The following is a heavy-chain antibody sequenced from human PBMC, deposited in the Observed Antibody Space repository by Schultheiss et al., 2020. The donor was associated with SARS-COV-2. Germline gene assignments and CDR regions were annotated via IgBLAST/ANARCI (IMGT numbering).Heavy chain of an antibody. V-gene: IGHV1-69*04. Sequence: SVKVSCKASGYTFTSYGISWVRQAPGQGLEWMGRIIPILGIANYAQKFQGRVTITADKSTSTAYMELSSLRSEDTAVYYCARLHYYYGMDVWGQGTTVTVSS. CDR1: GYTFTSYG. CDR2: IIPILGIA. J-gene: IGHJ6*02. CDR3: ARLHYYYGMDV.